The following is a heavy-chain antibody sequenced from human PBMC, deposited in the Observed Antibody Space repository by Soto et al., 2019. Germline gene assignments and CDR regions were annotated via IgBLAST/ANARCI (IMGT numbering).Heavy chain of an antibody. D-gene: IGHD3-10*01. Sequence: QVQLVQSGAEVKKPGASVKVSCKASGYTFTSYGISWVRQAPGQGLEWMGWISAYNGNTNYAQKLQGRVTMTTDTSTSTAYMELRSVRSDDTAVYYGARGGELLWPKAGVGFDYWGQGTLVTVSS. CDR1: GYTFTSYG. J-gene: IGHJ4*02. V-gene: IGHV1-18*01. CDR2: ISAYNGNT. CDR3: ARGGELLWPKAGVGFDY.